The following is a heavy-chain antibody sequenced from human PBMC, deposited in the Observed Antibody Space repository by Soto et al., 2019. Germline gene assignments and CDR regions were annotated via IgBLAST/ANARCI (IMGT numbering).Heavy chain of an antibody. CDR3: ATPHDYDGCLDS. Sequence: QVQFVQSGAEVKKPGASVKVSCKTPGYTLTRYNIHWVRQAPGQRLEWMGWINFGNGNTRYSQKFQGRLTLTRDTPANTAYLALNCLISEETAVYYCATPHDYDGCLDSWGQGTLVTAAS. CDR1: GYTLTRYN. D-gene: IGHD3-22*01. CDR2: INFGNGNT. V-gene: IGHV1-3*01. J-gene: IGHJ4*02.